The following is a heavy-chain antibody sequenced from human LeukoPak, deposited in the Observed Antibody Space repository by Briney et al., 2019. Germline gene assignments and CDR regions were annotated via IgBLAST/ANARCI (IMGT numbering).Heavy chain of an antibody. V-gene: IGHV1-69*02. CDR1: GGTFSSDT. D-gene: IGHD2-15*01. J-gene: IGHJ4*02. CDR2: IIPILGIA. Sequence: GASVKVSCKASGGTFSSDTISWVRQAPGQGLEWMGRIIPILGIANYAQKFQGRVTITADKSTSTAYMELSSLRSEDTAVYYCARVGRYCSGGSCYWLLDFDYWGQGTLVTVSS. CDR3: ARVGRYCSGGSCYWLLDFDY.